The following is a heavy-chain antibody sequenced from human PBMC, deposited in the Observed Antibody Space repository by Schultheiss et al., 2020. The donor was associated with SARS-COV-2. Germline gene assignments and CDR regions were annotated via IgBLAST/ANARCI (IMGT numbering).Heavy chain of an antibody. CDR3: ARDTAAGGFDP. Sequence: SETLSLTCTVSGGSISSGGYYWSWIRQPPGKGLEWIGSIYHSGSTYYNPSLKSRVTISVDTSKNQFSLKLSSVTAADTAVYYCARDTAAGGFDPWGQGTLVTVSS. D-gene: IGHD6-13*01. CDR1: GGSISSGGYY. CDR2: IYHSGST. V-gene: IGHV4-39*07. J-gene: IGHJ5*02.